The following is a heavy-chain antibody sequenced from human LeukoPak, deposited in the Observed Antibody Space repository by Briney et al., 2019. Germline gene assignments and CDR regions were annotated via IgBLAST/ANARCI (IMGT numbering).Heavy chain of an antibody. J-gene: IGHJ5*02. V-gene: IGHV1-2*02. CDR1: RSTFTGYY. D-gene: IGHD2-2*01. Sequence: VKVSCKASRSTFTGYYMHWVRQAPGQGLEWMGWINPNSGGTNYAQKFQGRVTMTRDTSISTAYMELNRLRADDTAVYYCARGGWSLGYCSSSSCLDWFDPWGQGTLVTVSS. CDR2: INPNSGGT. CDR3: ARGGWSLGYCSSSSCLDWFDP.